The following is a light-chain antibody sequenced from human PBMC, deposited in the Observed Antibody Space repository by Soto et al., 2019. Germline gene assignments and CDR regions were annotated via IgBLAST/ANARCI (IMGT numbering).Light chain of an antibody. CDR3: AAWDVSLNGVV. J-gene: IGLJ2*01. Sequence: QAVVTQPPSASGTPGQRVTISCSGSSSNIGSNTVNWYQQLPGTAPKLLIYSNNQRPSGVPDRFSVSKSGTSASLAISGLQSEDEADYYCAAWDVSLNGVVFGGGTKLTVL. CDR2: SNN. V-gene: IGLV1-44*01. CDR1: SSNIGSNT.